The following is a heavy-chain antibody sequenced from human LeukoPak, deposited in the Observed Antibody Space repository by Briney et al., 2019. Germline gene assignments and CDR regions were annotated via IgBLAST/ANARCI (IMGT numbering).Heavy chain of an antibody. CDR1: GYTFTSYY. Sequence: ASVKVSCKASGYTFTSYYMHWVRQAPGQGLEWMGIINPSGGSTSYAQKFQGRVTMTRDTSTSTVYMELSSLRSEDTAVYYCARRSRSNTRDDAFDTWGQGTMVTVFS. CDR3: ARRSRSNTRDDAFDT. CDR2: INPSGGST. J-gene: IGHJ3*02. D-gene: IGHD2-2*01. V-gene: IGHV1-46*01.